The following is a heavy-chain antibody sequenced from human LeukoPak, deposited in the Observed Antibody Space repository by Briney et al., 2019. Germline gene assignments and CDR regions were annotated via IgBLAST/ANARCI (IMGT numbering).Heavy chain of an antibody. CDR2: IKQDGSEQ. CDR3: ARDRITDFWSGYYTNYFDY. V-gene: IGHV3-7*01. J-gene: IGHJ4*02. Sequence: PGGTLRLSCAASGFTFSSYGMSWVRQAPGKGLEWVANIKQDGSEQYYVDSVKGRFTISRDNAKNSLFLQMNSLRAEDTAVYYCARDRITDFWSGYYTNYFDYWGQGTLVTVSS. CDR1: GFTFSSYG. D-gene: IGHD3-3*01.